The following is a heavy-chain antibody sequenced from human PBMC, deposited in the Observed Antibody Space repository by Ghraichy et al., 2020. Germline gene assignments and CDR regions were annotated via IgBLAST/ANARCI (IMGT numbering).Heavy chain of an antibody. CDR3: ARTNYDVMIGYSYY. CDR1: GFRFSDYY. Sequence: GGSLRLSCAASGFRFSDYYMSWIRQAPGKGLEWLSSISRDGGYTSYAPSVKGRFTISRDNADNSLHLQMKSLTDDDTGVYYCARTNYDVMIGYSYYWGQGAPVTVSS. CDR2: ISRDGGYT. V-gene: IGHV3-11*03. J-gene: IGHJ4*02. D-gene: IGHD3-9*01.